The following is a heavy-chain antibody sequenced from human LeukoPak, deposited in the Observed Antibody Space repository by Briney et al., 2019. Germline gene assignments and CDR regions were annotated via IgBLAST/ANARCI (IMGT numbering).Heavy chain of an antibody. J-gene: IGHJ3*02. D-gene: IGHD2-21*01. Sequence: APVKVSCKAPGYTFSNYGITWVRQVPGQGLECMGWISGYNGNTNYEQKFHGRVTMTIDKSTTTAYMELSSLASDDTGVYYCARQSVVLSRSPDDAFDIWGQGTRVIVSS. CDR2: ISGYNGNT. CDR1: GYTFSNYG. V-gene: IGHV1-18*04. CDR3: ARQSVVLSRSPDDAFDI.